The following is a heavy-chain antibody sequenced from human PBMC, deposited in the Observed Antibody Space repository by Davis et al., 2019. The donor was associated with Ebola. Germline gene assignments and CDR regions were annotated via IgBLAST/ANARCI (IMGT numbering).Heavy chain of an antibody. V-gene: IGHV3-30*01. CDR3: ARTSGLRFLEWIIDY. CDR1: GFNFRNYA. J-gene: IGHJ4*02. CDR2: VSPDGSSQ. Sequence: GESLKISCVASGFNFRNYAMHWVRQAPGKGLEWVALVSPDGSSQYYADSVTGRFIISRDNSRRTLSLQMNNLRADDTAVYYCARTSGLRFLEWIIDYWGQGTLVTVSS. D-gene: IGHD3-3*01.